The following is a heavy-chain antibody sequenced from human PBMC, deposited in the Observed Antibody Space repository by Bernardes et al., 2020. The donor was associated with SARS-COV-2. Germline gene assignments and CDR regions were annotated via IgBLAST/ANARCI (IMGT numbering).Heavy chain of an antibody. Sequence: ASVKVSCMASGYTFTNNDINWVRQATGQGLEWMGWMNPNSGNTGYAQKFQGRVIMTRNTSITTAYMELSSLRSEDTAVYYCARGRRIYDILTGYYPSSTYYFDYWGQGTLITVSS. CDR3: ARGRRIYDILTGYYPSSTYYFDY. V-gene: IGHV1-8*01. CDR2: MNPNSGNT. CDR1: GYTFTNND. D-gene: IGHD3-9*01. J-gene: IGHJ4*02.